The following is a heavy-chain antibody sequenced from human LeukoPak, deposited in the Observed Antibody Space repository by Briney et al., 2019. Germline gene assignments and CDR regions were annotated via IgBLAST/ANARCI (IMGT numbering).Heavy chain of an antibody. V-gene: IGHV1-46*01. CDR2: INPSGGST. CDR3: ARVGDSSGYLAYFQH. Sequence: ASVKVSCKASGYTFTGYYMHWVRQAPGQGLEWMGIINPSGGSTSYAQKFQGRVTMTRDTSTSTVYMELSSLRSEDTAVYYCARVGDSSGYLAYFQHWGQGTLVTVSS. J-gene: IGHJ1*01. D-gene: IGHD3-22*01. CDR1: GYTFTGYY.